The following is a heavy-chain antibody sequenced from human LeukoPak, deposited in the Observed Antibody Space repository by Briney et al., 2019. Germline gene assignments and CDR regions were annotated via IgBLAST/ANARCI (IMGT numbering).Heavy chain of an antibody. CDR1: GGSFSGYY. CDR2: INHYGST. Sequence: SETLSLTCAVYGGSFSGYYWSWIRQPPGKGLEWIGEINHYGSTNYNPSLKSRVTISVDTSKNPFPLKLSSVTAADTSLYYCAQLRYYYFDYWGQGALVTVSS. V-gene: IGHV4-34*01. CDR3: AQLRYYYFDY. D-gene: IGHD5-18*01. J-gene: IGHJ4*02.